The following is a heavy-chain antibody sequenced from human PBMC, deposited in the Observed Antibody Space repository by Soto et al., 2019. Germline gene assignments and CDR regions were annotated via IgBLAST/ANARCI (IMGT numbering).Heavy chain of an antibody. CDR1: GYSFTSYW. D-gene: IGHD6-19*01. CDR3: ARRVSRSSGWYGGPFDP. Sequence: PGESLKISCKGSGYSFTSYWIGWVRQMPGKGLEWMGTIYPGDSDTRYSPSFQGQVTISADKSISTAYLQWSSLKASDTAMYYCARRVSRSSGWYGGPFDPWGQGTLVTVSS. J-gene: IGHJ5*02. V-gene: IGHV5-51*01. CDR2: IYPGDSDT.